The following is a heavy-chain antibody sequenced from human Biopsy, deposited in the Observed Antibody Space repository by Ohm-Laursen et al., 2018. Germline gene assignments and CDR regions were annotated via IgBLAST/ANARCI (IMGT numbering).Heavy chain of an antibody. CDR2: INHSGST. CDR3: ARGRLRAVARFDY. D-gene: IGHD6-19*01. Sequence: SDTLPLTCAVYGGSFSGYYWSWTRQPPGKGLEWIGEINHSGSTNYNPSLKSRVTISVDTSKNQFSLKLSSVTAADTAVYYCARGRLRAVARFDYWGQGTLVTVSS. J-gene: IGHJ4*02. CDR1: GGSFSGYY. V-gene: IGHV4-34*01.